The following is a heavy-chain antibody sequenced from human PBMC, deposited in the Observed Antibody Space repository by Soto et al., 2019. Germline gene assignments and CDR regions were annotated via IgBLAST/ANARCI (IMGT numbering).Heavy chain of an antibody. J-gene: IGHJ6*02. CDR1: GYTFTSYA. CDR3: ARDSTYDFWSGYYTTGGMDV. V-gene: IGHV7-4-1*01. Sequence: WASVKVSCKASGYTFTSYAMNWVGQAPGQGLEGMGWINTNTGNPTYAQGFTGRFVFSLDTSVSTAYLQICSLKAEDTAVYYCARDSTYDFWSGYYTTGGMDVWGQGTTVTVS. CDR2: INTNTGNP. D-gene: IGHD3-3*01.